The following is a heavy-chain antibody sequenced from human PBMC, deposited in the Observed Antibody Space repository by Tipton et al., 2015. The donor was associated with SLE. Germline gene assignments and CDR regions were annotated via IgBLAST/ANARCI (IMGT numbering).Heavy chain of an antibody. V-gene: IGHV3-48*03. CDR3: ARGRSSGYYYIDY. CDR2: ISSSGSTI. CDR1: GFTFSSYE. D-gene: IGHD3-22*01. J-gene: IGHJ4*02. Sequence: SLRLSCAASGFTFSSYEMNWVRQAPGKGLEWVSYISSSGSTIYYADSVKGRFTISRDNAKNSLYLQMNSLRAEDTAVYYCARGRSSGYYYIDYWGQGTLVTVSS.